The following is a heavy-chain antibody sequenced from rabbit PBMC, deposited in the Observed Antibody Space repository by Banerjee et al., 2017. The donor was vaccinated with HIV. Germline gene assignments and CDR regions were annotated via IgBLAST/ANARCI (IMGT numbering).Heavy chain of an antibody. CDR3: ARDYAGYIGYGYYFNL. D-gene: IGHD7-1*01. CDR1: GFDFSSYY. J-gene: IGHJ4*01. V-gene: IGHV1S43*01. Sequence: QEQLEESGGGLVQPGGSLKLSCKASGFDFSSYYMSWVRQAPGKGLEWIACIGTNSGITWYASWVNGRFTISRSTSLSTVDLKMTSLTAADTATYFCARDYAGYIGYGYYFNLWGPGTLVTVS. CDR2: IGTNSGIT.